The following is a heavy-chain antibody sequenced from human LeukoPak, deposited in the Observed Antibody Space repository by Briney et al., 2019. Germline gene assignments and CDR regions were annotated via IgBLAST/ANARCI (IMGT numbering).Heavy chain of an antibody. V-gene: IGHV3-23*01. D-gene: IGHD1-26*01. CDR3: AKEGSYSFDY. CDR1: GFTFTSNA. J-gene: IGHJ4*02. Sequence: GGSLRLSCAVSGFTFTSNAMKWVRQAPGKGLEWVSAISGSGGSTYYADSVKGRFTISRDNSKNTLYLQMNSLRAEDTAVYYCAKEGSYSFDYWGQGTLVTVSS. CDR2: ISGSGGST.